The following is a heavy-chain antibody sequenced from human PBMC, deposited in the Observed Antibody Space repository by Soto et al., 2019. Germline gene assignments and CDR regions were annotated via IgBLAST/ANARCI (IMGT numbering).Heavy chain of an antibody. CDR3: ARGYDYIWGSYPSFGY. CDR2: INHSGST. CDR1: GGSFSGYY. Sequence: SETLSLTCAVYGGSFSGYYWSWIRQPPGKGLEWIGEINHSGSTNYNPSLKSRVTISVDTSKNQFSLKLSSVTAADTAVYYCARGYDYIWGSYPSFGYWGQGTLVTVSS. V-gene: IGHV4-34*01. D-gene: IGHD3-16*02. J-gene: IGHJ4*02.